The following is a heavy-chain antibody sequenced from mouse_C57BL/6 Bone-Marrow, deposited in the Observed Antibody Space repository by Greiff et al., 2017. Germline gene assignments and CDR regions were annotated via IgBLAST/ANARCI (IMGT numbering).Heavy chain of an antibody. Sequence: EVKLVESGPGLVKPSQSLSLTCSVTGYSITSGYYWNWIRQFPGNKLEWMGYISYDGSNNYNPSLKNRISITRDTSKNQFFLKLNSVTTEDTATYYCARENRRYFDVWGTGTTVTVSS. CDR2: ISYDGSN. V-gene: IGHV3-6*01. CDR1: GYSITSGYY. CDR3: ARENRRYFDV. J-gene: IGHJ1*03.